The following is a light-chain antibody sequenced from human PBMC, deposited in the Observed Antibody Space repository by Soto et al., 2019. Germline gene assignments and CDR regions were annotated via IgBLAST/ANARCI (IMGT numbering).Light chain of an antibody. CDR2: EVT. J-gene: IGLJ1*01. CDR3: SSYTSSSTLYV. Sequence: QSALTQPASVSGSPGQSITISCTGTSSDVGGYNSVCWYKQHPGKAPQLMIYEVTNRPSGVPDRFSGSKSGNTASLTISGLQAEDEDDYYCSSYTSSSTLYVFGSGTKVTVL. V-gene: IGLV2-14*01. CDR1: SSDVGGYNS.